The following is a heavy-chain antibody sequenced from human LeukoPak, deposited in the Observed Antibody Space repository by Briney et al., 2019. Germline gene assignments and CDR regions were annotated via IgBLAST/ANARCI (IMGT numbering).Heavy chain of an antibody. J-gene: IGHJ3*02. CDR3: AKGLYGSWAFNI. V-gene: IGHV3-30*18. CDR1: GFTFSSYG. Sequence: GGSLRLSCAASGFTFSSYGMHWVRQAPGKGLEWVAVTSYDGSNKYYADSVKGRFTISRDNSKNTLYLQMNSLRAEDTAVYYCAKGLYGSWAFNIWGQGTMVTVSS. D-gene: IGHD3-10*01. CDR2: TSYDGSNK.